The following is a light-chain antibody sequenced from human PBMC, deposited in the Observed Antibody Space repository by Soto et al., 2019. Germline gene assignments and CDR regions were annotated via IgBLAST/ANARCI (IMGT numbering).Light chain of an antibody. CDR1: QSVSRH. Sequence: EIVLTQSPATLSLSPGERATLSCRASQSVSRHLAWYQQKPGQAPRLLIYDASNRATGIPARFSGSGSGTDFTLTISILEPEDFAVYYCQQRNNWPPVTFGGGTKVDIK. CDR2: DAS. V-gene: IGKV3-11*01. J-gene: IGKJ4*01. CDR3: QQRNNWPPVT.